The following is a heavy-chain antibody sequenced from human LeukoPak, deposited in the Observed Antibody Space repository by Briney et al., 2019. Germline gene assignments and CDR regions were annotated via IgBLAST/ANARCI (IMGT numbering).Heavy chain of an antibody. Sequence: GGSLRLSCAASGFTFSTYAMSWVRQAPGKGLVWVSAISSSGSSTYYADSVKGRFTISRDNAKNSLYLQMNSLRAEDTAVYYCARASGPTTDFDYWGQGTLVTVSS. D-gene: IGHD5-12*01. J-gene: IGHJ4*02. V-gene: IGHV3-23*01. CDR2: ISSSGSST. CDR3: ARASGPTTDFDY. CDR1: GFTFSTYA.